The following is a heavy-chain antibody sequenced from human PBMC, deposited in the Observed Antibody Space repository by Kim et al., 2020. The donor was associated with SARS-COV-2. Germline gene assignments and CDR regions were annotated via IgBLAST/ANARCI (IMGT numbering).Heavy chain of an antibody. Sequence: SQTLSLTCAISGDSVSSNSAAWNWIRQSPSRGLEWLGRTYYRSKWYNDYAVSVKSRITINPDTSKNQFSLQLNSVTPEDTAVYYCAREYYYDSSGYYYPYLQYNWFDPWGQGTLVTVSS. CDR1: GDSVSSNSAA. V-gene: IGHV6-1*01. D-gene: IGHD3-22*01. J-gene: IGHJ5*02. CDR2: TYYRSKWYN. CDR3: AREYYYDSSGYYYPYLQYNWFDP.